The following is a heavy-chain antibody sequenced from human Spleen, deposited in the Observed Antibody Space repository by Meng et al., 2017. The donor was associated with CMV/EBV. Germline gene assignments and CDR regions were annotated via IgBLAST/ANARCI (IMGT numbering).Heavy chain of an antibody. CDR1: GGSISSYY. Sequence: SETLSLTCTVSGGSISSYYWSWIRQPPGKGLEWIGYIYYSGSTNYNPSLKSRVTISVDTSKNQFSLKLSSVTAADTAVYYCARDSAVTSDYYYGMDVWGQGTTVTVSS. CDR3: ARDSAVTSDYYYGMDV. CDR2: IYYSGST. D-gene: IGHD4-11*01. J-gene: IGHJ6*02. V-gene: IGHV4-59*01.